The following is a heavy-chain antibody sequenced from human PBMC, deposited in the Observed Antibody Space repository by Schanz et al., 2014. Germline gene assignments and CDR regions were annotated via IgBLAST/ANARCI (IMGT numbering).Heavy chain of an antibody. CDR1: GFTASSHS. D-gene: IGHD6-13*01. CDR2: INTGVNT. CDR3: AKSQGSSFDS. Sequence: EVQLVESGGGLVKPGGSLRLSCGVSGFTASSHSMNWVRQAPGKGLEWVSAINTGVNTYYADSVRGRFTMSRDNSKNTLYLQMSSLRAEDTAVYYCAKSQGSSFDSWGQGTLVTVSS. V-gene: IGHV3-66*01. J-gene: IGHJ4*02.